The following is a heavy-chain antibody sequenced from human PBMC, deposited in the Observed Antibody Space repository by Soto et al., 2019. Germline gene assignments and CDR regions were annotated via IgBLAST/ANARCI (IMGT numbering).Heavy chain of an antibody. CDR3: AKGPTIFGVVITFEYYYGMDV. J-gene: IGHJ6*02. D-gene: IGHD3-3*01. V-gene: IGHV3-23*01. CDR1: GFILSSSA. CDR2: ISGSGTST. Sequence: GGSLRLSCAASGFILSSSAMSWVRQAPGKGLEWVSAISGSGTSTYYADSVKGRFTISGDNSKNTVYLQMNSLRAEDTAVYYCAKGPTIFGVVITFEYYYGMDVWGQGTPVTVSS.